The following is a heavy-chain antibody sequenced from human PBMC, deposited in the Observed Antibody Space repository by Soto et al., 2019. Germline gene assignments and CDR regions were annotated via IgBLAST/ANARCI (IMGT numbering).Heavy chain of an antibody. CDR3: ARGRYGDY. D-gene: IGHD1-1*01. J-gene: IGHJ4*02. V-gene: IGHV1-18*01. CDR1: GYTFTSYG. CDR2: ISAHNGNT. Sequence: QVHLVQSGAEVKKPGASVKVSCKGSGYTFTSYGITWLRQAPGQGLGWMGWISAHNGNTDYAQRLQGRVTVTRDTSTSTAYMELRSLRSDDTAVYYCARGRYGDYWGQGALVTVSS.